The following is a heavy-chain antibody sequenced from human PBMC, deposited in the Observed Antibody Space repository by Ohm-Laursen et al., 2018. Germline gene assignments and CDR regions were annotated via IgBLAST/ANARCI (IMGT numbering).Heavy chain of an antibody. Sequence: SDTLSLTCTVSGGSISSYYWSWIRQPPGKGLEWIGYIYYSGSTNYNPSLKSRVTISVDTSKNQFSLKLSSVTAADTAVYYCASAGGSGSYLFDYWGQGTLVTVSS. CDR1: GGSISSYY. CDR2: IYYSGST. J-gene: IGHJ4*02. D-gene: IGHD3-10*01. V-gene: IGHV4-59*08. CDR3: ASAGGSGSYLFDY.